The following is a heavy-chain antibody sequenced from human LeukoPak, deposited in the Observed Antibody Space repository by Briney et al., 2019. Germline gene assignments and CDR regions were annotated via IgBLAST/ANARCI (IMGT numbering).Heavy chain of an antibody. J-gene: IGHJ4*02. CDR2: ISGSGSST. CDR1: AFTVGSYA. V-gene: IGHV3-23*01. D-gene: IGHD4-17*01. CDR3: AKGDYGPRRY. Sequence: GGSLSLSCAASAFTVGSYAMSWVRPAPGKGLEWVLAISGSGSSTYYADSVKGRFTIASDNYKITLYLQMDSVRAEDMAVYDSAKGDYGPRRYWGQGTLVTVSS.